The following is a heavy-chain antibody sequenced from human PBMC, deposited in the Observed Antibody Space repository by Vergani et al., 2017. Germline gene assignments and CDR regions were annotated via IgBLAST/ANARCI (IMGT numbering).Heavy chain of an antibody. CDR2: NYYSGST. V-gene: IGHV4-59*01. D-gene: IGHD5-24*01. CDR3: ARVEMGAKGPLHYYDGMDV. Sequence: QVQLQESGPGLVKPSETLSLTCTVSGGSISSYYWSLIRQPPGKGLEWIGYNYYSGSTNYTPSLKSRVTISVDTSKHQFSLKLSSLTAADTAVYYCARVEMGAKGPLHYYDGMDVWGQGTTVTVSS. CDR1: GGSISSYY. J-gene: IGHJ6*02.